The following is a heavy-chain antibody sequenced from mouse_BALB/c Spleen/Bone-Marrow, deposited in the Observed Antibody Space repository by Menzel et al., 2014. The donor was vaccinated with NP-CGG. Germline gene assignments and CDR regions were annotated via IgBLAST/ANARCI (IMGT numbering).Heavy chain of an antibody. Sequence: EVQGVESGAELVKPGASVKLSCTASGFNIKDTYMHWVKQRPEQGLEWIGRIDPANGNTKYDPKFQDKATITADTSSNTAYLQLSSLTSEDTAVYYCANYYYYGYYFDYWGQGTTLTVSS. D-gene: IGHD1-1*01. CDR2: IDPANGNT. CDR3: ANYYYYGYYFDY. CDR1: GFNIKDTY. V-gene: IGHV14-3*02. J-gene: IGHJ2*01.